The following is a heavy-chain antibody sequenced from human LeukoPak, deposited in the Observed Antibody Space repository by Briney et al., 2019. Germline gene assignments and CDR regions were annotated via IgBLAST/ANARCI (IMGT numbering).Heavy chain of an antibody. CDR2: IHHSGRT. J-gene: IGHJ3*02. D-gene: IGHD6-6*01. Sequence: PSETLSLTCTVSGGSISSYYWSWVRQPPGKGLEWIGEIHHSGRTNYNPSLQSRVTMSVDKSNNQFSLKLSSVTAADTAVYYCARVLWYSRSSPHDDAFDIWGQGTMVTVSS. CDR3: ARVLWYSRSSPHDDAFDI. V-gene: IGHV4-4*02. CDR1: GGSISSYY.